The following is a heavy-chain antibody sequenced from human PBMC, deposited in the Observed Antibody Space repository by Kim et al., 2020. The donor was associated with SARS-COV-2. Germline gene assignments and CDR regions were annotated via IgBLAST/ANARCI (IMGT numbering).Heavy chain of an antibody. Sequence: GGSLRLSCAASGFTFSTYAMSWVRQAPGKGLQWVSTISDTGGSTYYADSVKGRFTISRDNSKNTLYLQMNSLRAEDTAVYYCAKGHKASGSYYAAIDYWGQGTLVTVSS. CDR3: AKGHKASGSYYAAIDY. D-gene: IGHD3-10*01. CDR2: ISDTGGST. CDR1: GFTFSTYA. J-gene: IGHJ4*02. V-gene: IGHV3-23*01.